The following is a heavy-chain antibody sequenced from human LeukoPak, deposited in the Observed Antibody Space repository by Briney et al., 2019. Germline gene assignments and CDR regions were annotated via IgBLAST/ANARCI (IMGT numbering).Heavy chain of an antibody. Sequence: SETLSLTCTVSGGSISSYYWSWIRQPAGKGLEWIGRIYTSGSTNYNPSLKSRVTMSVDTSKNQFSLKLRSVTAADTAMYYCAREVGLRQCSSTSCYAFGYWGQGTLVTVSS. CDR3: AREVGLRQCSSTSCYAFGY. CDR2: IYTSGST. CDR1: GGSISSYY. J-gene: IGHJ4*02. V-gene: IGHV4-4*07. D-gene: IGHD2-2*01.